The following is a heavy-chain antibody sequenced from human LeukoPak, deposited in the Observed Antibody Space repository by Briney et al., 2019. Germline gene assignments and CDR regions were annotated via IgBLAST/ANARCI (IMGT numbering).Heavy chain of an antibody. CDR1: GLAFSSST. D-gene: IGHD1-14*01. Sequence: GGSLRLSCAASGLAFSSSTMSWVRQAPGKGLECVSIISGSGADTYYTDSVTGRFTISRDNSKNTFFLQMDSLRAEDTAVYYCAGRPSGPGLAPLDYWGQGALVTVSS. J-gene: IGHJ4*02. CDR3: AGRPSGPGLAPLDY. CDR2: ISGSGADT. V-gene: IGHV3-23*01.